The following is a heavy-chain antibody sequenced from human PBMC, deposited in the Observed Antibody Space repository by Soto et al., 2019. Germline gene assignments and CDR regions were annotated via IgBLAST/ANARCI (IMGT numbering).Heavy chain of an antibody. V-gene: IGHV4-39*01. J-gene: IGHJ4*02. D-gene: IGHD3-3*01. CDR3: ARETFFWSCPTHPRLPAPNYFDP. CDR2: IYYSGST. CDR1: GGSISSSSYY. Sequence: SETLSLTCTVSGGSISSSSYYWGWIRQPPGKGLEWIGSIYYSGSTYYNPSLKSRVTISVDTSKNQFSLKLNSVTAADTAVYFCARETFFWSCPTHPRLPAPNYFDPWGQGTLVTVSS.